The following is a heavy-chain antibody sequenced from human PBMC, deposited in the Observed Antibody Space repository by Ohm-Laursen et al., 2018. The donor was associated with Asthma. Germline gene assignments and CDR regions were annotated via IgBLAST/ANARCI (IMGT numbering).Heavy chain of an antibody. V-gene: IGHV3-23*01. CDR1: GFTFSSYA. Sequence: SLRLSCTASGFTFSSYAMSWVRQAPGKGLEWVSAISGSGGSTYYADSVKGRFTISRENSKNTLYLQMNSLRAEDTAVYYCAKDQYSSGWYYYYWGQGTLVTVSS. D-gene: IGHD6-19*01. CDR2: ISGSGGST. J-gene: IGHJ4*02. CDR3: AKDQYSSGWYYYY.